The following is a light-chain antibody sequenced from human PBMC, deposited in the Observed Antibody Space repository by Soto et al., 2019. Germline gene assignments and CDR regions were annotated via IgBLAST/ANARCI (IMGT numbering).Light chain of an antibody. J-gene: IGKJ1*01. CDR3: QKYNSAPQT. CDR2: GAS. V-gene: IGKV3-15*01. Sequence: VVMTQYPATLSVSPGRRVILSCRASQSVSSNLAWYQQKPGQAPRLLIYGASTRATGIPARFSGSGSGTFFSLTISSLQSEDFAVYYCQKYNSAPQTFGQGTKVEIK. CDR1: QSVSSN.